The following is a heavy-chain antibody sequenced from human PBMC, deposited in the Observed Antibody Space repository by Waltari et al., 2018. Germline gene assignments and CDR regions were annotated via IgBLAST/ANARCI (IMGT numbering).Heavy chain of an antibody. CDR1: GFTFSSYA. D-gene: IGHD3-16*02. CDR3: ARVASPYDYIWGSYPIDY. J-gene: IGHJ4*02. V-gene: IGHV3-30-3*01. Sequence: QVQLVESGGGVVQPGRSLRLSCAASGFTFSSYAMHWVRPAPGKGLEWVAVISYDGSNKYYADSVKGRFTISRDNSKNTLYLQMNSLRAEDTAVYYCARVASPYDYIWGSYPIDYWGQGTLVTVSS. CDR2: ISYDGSNK.